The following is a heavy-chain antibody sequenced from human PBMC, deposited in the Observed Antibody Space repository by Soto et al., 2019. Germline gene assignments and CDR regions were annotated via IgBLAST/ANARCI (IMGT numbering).Heavy chain of an antibody. V-gene: IGHV3-30-3*01. CDR1: GFTFSSYA. J-gene: IGHJ6*02. Sequence: ESGGGVVQPGRSLRLSCAASGFTFSSYAMHWVRQAPGKGLEWVAVISYDGSNKYYADSVKGRFTISRDNSKNTLYLQMNSLRAEDTAVYYCARLYGMDVWVQGTTVTVSS. CDR2: ISYDGSNK. CDR3: ARLYGMDV.